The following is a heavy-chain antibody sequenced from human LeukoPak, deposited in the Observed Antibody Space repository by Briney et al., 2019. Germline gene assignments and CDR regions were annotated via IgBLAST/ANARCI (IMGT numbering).Heavy chain of an antibody. V-gene: IGHV3-30*04. CDR1: RFTFSSYT. J-gene: IGHJ4*02. CDR2: ISYDGSSK. D-gene: IGHD6-13*01. CDR3: ARESLGGSWFDY. Sequence: GGSLRXSCAASRFTFSSYTMHWVRQAPGKGLEWVAIISYDGSSKYYADSVKGRFTLSRDNSKNMLYLQMNSLRADDTAVYYCARESLGGSWFDYWGQGTLVTVSS.